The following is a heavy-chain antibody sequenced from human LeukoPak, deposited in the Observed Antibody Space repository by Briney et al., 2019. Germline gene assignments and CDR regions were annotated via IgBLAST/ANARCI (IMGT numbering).Heavy chain of an antibody. J-gene: IGHJ4*02. CDR2: INPNSGGT. V-gene: IGHV1-2*02. CDR3: ARGGVVPAAIALGY. D-gene: IGHD2-2*02. Sequence: INPNSGGTNYAQKFPGRVTMTRDTSISTAYMELSRLRSDDTAVYYCARGGVVPAAIALGYWGQGTLVTVSS.